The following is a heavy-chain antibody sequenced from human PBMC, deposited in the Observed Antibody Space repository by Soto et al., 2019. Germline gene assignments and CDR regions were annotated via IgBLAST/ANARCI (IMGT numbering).Heavy chain of an antibody. CDR2: IIPIFGTA. V-gene: IGHV1-69*01. J-gene: IGHJ4*02. CDR1: VRPVDNYS. D-gene: IGHD3-22*01. CDR3: ARGGSGYVWFNEF. Sequence: DSCRTSVRPVDNYSVGWWRTTTGQGLEWMGGIIPIFGTANYAQKFQGRVTITADESTNTAYMDLSSLKSEDTAIYYCARGGSGYVWFNEFWGQGTLVTGSS.